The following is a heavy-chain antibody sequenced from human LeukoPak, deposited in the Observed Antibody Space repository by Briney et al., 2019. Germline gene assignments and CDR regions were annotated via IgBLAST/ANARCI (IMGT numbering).Heavy chain of an antibody. CDR2: ISYDGSNK. D-gene: IGHD3-3*01. CDR3: ARARDFWEYFDY. Sequence: GGSLILSCAASGFTFSSYAMHWVRQAPAKRLECVAVISYDGSNKYYADSVKGRFTISRDNSKNTLYLQMNSLRAEDTAVYYCARARDFWEYFDYWGQGTLVTVSS. CDR1: GFTFSSYA. V-gene: IGHV3-30*01. J-gene: IGHJ4*02.